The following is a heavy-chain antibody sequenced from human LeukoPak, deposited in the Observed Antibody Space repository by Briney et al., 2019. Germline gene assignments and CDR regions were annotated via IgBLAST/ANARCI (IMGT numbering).Heavy chain of an antibody. Sequence: ASVKVSCKASGYTFTNYYMHWVRQAPGQGLEWMGIINPSGGSTSYAQKFQGRVTMTRDTSTSTVYMELSSLRSEHTDVYSCARAGYDSSGYYSYWGQGTLVTVSS. D-gene: IGHD3-22*01. CDR3: ARAGYDSSGYYSY. J-gene: IGHJ4*02. CDR2: INPSGGST. CDR1: GYTFTNYY. V-gene: IGHV1-46*01.